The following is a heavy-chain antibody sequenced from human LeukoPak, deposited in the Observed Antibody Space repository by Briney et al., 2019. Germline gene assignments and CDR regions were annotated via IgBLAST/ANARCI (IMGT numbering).Heavy chain of an antibody. V-gene: IGHV3-15*05. CDR3: TDLGDYAVG. CDR1: GSIFANAW. CDR2: IKSKTDGGTT. Sequence: NPGGSLRLSCAVSGSIFANAWMSWVRQAPGKGLEWVGRIKSKTDGGTTDYAAPVKGRFNISRDDSKNTLSLQMNSMKTDAAGVYWWTDLGDYAVGWGQGTLVTVSS. D-gene: IGHD3-16*01. J-gene: IGHJ4*02.